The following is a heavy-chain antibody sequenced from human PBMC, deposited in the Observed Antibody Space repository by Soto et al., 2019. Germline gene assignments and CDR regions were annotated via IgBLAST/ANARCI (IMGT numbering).Heavy chain of an antibody. V-gene: IGHV4-4*02. J-gene: IGHJ6*02. Sequence: QVQLQESGPGLVKPSGTLSLTCAVSGGSISSSNWWSWVRQPPGKGLEWIGEIYHSGSTNYNPSLKSRVTISVDKSKNQCSLKLSSVTAADTAVYYCERDQNQVYDFLGGMDVWGQGTTVTVSS. CDR1: GGSISSSNW. CDR3: ERDQNQVYDFLGGMDV. D-gene: IGHD3-3*01. CDR2: IYHSGST.